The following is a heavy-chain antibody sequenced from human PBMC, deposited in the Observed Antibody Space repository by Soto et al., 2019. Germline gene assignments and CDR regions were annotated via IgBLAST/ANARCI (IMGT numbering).Heavy chain of an antibody. CDR3: ARGVDRQWADY. D-gene: IGHD6-19*01. J-gene: IGHJ4*02. CDR2: VYYSGNT. V-gene: IGHV4-59*01. CDR1: GGSINAYF. Sequence: TSETLSLTCTVSGGSINAYFWTWIRQAPGKGLEWIGFVYYSGNTNYNPSLKSRVSISLHTSKNQFSLKLSSVTAADTAVYYCARGVDRQWADYWGQGTLVTVSS.